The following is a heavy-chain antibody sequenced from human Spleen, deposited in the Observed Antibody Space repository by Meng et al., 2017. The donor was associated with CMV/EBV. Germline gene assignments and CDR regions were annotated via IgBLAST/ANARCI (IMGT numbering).Heavy chain of an antibody. CDR2: IYYSGSA. CDR3: ARGQGYCTSAGCLKYYFDS. V-gene: IGHV4-59*12. J-gene: IGHJ4*02. D-gene: IGHD2-2*01. Sequence: SETLSLTCTVSGGSISSYYWSWIRQPPGKGLEWIGSIYYSGSAYYSPSLRSRVTMSVDMSRTQFSLKLTSVTAADTAVYYCARGQGYCTSAGCLKYYFDSWGQGTLVTVSS. CDR1: GGSISSYY.